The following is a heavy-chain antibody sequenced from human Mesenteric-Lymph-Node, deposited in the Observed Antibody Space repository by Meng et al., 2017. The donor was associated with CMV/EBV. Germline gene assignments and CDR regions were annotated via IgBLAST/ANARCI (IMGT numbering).Heavy chain of an antibody. D-gene: IGHD3-10*01. CDR3: AREGSVTMVRGVYFDY. CDR1: GFTFSVYW. J-gene: IGHJ4*02. V-gene: IGHV3-74*01. CDR2: IRSDGSTT. Sequence: GFTFSVYWMHWVRQAPGAGLVWVSRIRSDGSTTTYADSVRGRFTISRDNSKNTLYLQMNSLRAEDTAVYYCAREGSVTMVRGVYFDYWGQGTLVTVSS.